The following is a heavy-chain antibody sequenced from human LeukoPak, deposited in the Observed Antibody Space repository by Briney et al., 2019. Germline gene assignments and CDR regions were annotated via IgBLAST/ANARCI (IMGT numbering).Heavy chain of an antibody. D-gene: IGHD3-3*01. Sequence: SETLSLTCTVSGDSISRSSYYWGWIRQPPGKGLEWIGNIYYSGSTFYKSSLKSRVIISVDTSKNQFSLKLSSVTAADTAVYYCARELSGYDAFDIWGQGTMVTVSS. J-gene: IGHJ3*02. V-gene: IGHV4-39*07. CDR3: ARELSGYDAFDI. CDR2: IYYSGST. CDR1: GDSISRSSYY.